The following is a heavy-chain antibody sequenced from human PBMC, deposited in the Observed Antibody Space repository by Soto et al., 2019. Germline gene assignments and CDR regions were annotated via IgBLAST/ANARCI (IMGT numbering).Heavy chain of an antibody. CDR3: ARHGSY. J-gene: IGHJ4*02. Sequence: QLQLQESGPGLVKPSETLSLTCTVSGVSITNTSYYWGWIRQPPGKGLEWIGTIYFSGSTFYNPSLKVRLTTSVDTSKTPFSLRLSSVTAADTAVYYCARHGSYWGQGTLVAVSS. CDR2: IYFSGST. V-gene: IGHV4-39*01. CDR1: GVSITNTSYY.